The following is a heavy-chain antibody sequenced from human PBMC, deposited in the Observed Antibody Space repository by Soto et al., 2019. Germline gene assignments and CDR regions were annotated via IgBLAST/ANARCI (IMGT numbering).Heavy chain of an antibody. CDR2: ISGSGGST. D-gene: IGHD2-21*02. Sequence: EVQLLESGGGLVQPGGSLRLSCAASGFTFSSYAMSWVRQAPGKGLEWVSAISGSGGSTYYADSVKGRFTISRDNSKNTLHLQMNSLRAEDTAVYYCAKDPAGGMTTIYWYFDLWGRGTLVTVSS. CDR1: GFTFSSYA. CDR3: AKDPAGGMTTIYWYFDL. V-gene: IGHV3-23*01. J-gene: IGHJ2*01.